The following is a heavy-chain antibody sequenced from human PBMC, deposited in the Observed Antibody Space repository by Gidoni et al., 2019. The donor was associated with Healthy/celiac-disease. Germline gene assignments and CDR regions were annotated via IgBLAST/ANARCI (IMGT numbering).Heavy chain of an antibody. D-gene: IGHD2-15*01. J-gene: IGHJ4*02. V-gene: IGHV4-38-2*02. CDR2: IYHSGST. CDR1: GYSISSGYY. CDR3: ASDKIPVLGYCSGGSCYPLGN. Sequence: QVQLQESGPGLVKPSETLSLTCTVSGYSISSGYYWGWIRQPPGKGLEWIGSIYHSGSTYYNPSLKSRVTISVDTSKNQFSLKLSSVTAADTAVYYCASDKIPVLGYCSGGSCYPLGNWGQGTLVTVSS.